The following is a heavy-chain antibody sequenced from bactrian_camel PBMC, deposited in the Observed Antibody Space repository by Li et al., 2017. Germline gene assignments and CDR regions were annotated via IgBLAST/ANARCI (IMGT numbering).Heavy chain of an antibody. J-gene: IGHJ4*01. CDR2: IMANGTT. CDR1: RFTSNGCG. D-gene: IGHD3*01. V-gene: IGHV3S9*01. CDR3: TKDRSYGTRNWVQST. Sequence: HVQLVESGGGSVQAGGSLRLSCTKPRFTSNGCGVAWYRQADGKQREWVSSIMANGTTRYTESVKGRFTISRDNAKNTLYLQMNSLKPEDTAMYYCTKDRSYGTRNWVQSTRGQGTQVTVS.